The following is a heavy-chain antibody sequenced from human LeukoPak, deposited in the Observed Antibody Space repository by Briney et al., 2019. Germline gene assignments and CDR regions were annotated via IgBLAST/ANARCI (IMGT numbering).Heavy chain of an antibody. CDR3: ARDGGSCFTGTRRCTSWFDP. CDR1: GYTFTGYY. CDR2: INPNSGGT. V-gene: IGHV1-2*02. J-gene: IGHJ5*02. D-gene: IGHD2-15*01. Sequence: ASVKVSCKASGYTFTGYYMHWVRQAPGQGLEWMGWINPNSGGTNYAQKFQGRVTMTRDTSISTAYMELSRLSSDDTAVYYCARDGGSCFTGTRRCTSWFDPWGQGTLVTVSS.